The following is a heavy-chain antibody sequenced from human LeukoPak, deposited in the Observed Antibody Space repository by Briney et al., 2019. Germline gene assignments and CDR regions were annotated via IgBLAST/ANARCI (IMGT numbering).Heavy chain of an antibody. CDR1: GGSFSGYY. CDR2: INHSGST. D-gene: IGHD3-22*01. Sequence: PSETLSLTCAVYGGSFSGYYWSWIRQPPGKGLEWIGEINHSGSTNYNPPLKSRVAISVDTSKNQFSLKLSSVTAADTAVYYCAAYYYDSSGDYVREYYFDYWGQGTLVTVSS. V-gene: IGHV4-34*01. CDR3: AAYYYDSSGDYVREYYFDY. J-gene: IGHJ4*02.